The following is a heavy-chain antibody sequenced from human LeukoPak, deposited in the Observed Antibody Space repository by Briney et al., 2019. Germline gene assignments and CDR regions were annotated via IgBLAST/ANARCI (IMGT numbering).Heavy chain of an antibody. V-gene: IGHV3-23*01. Sequence: PGGSLRLSCAASGFTFSSYAMSWVRQAPGKGLEWVSAISGSGGSTYYADSVKGRFTISRDNSKNTLYLQMNSLRAEDTAVYYCAKDFRGYSGYDPTYFDYWGQGTLVTVSS. CDR2: ISGSGGST. CDR1: GFTFSSYA. J-gene: IGHJ4*02. CDR3: AKDFRGYSGYDPTYFDY. D-gene: IGHD5-12*01.